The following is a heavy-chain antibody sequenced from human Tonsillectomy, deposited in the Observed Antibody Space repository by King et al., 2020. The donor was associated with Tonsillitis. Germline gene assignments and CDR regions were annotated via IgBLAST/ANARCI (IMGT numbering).Heavy chain of an antibody. Sequence: QLVQSGAEVRKPGESLKISCKASGYSFASTWIGWVRQVPGKGLEWMGFIFPGDSDTRYSPSFQGQVTISADKSISTAFLKWSSLKASDTGVYYCVRRDPDAALGTSYFDFWGQGTLVTVSS. CDR2: IFPGDSDT. CDR1: GYSFASTW. J-gene: IGHJ4*02. CDR3: VRRDPDAALGTSYFDF. V-gene: IGHV5-51*01. D-gene: IGHD6-25*01.